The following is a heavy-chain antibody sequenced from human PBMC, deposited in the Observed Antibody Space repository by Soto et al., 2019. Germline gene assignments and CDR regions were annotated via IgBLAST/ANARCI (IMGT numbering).Heavy chain of an antibody. J-gene: IGHJ3*02. CDR3: ARPYYYGSGSYYNRDHDAFDI. Sequence: GASVKVSCKASGYTFTSYYMHWVRQAPGQGLEWMGIINPSGGSTSYAQKFQGRVTMTRDTSTSTVYMELSSLRSEDTAVYYCARPYYYGSGSYYNRDHDAFDIWGQGTMVTVS. CDR2: INPSGGST. D-gene: IGHD3-10*01. V-gene: IGHV1-46*03. CDR1: GYTFTSYY.